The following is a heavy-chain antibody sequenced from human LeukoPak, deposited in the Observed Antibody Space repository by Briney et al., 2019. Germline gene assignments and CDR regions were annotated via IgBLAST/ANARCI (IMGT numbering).Heavy chain of an antibody. D-gene: IGHD3-10*01. J-gene: IGHJ4*02. V-gene: IGHV3-33*01. Sequence: PGGSLRLSCATSGVIFSHFVMHWVRQAPGKGLEWVAAIQSDGSQEYFADSVKGRSTVSRDQSKSTMYLQIDTLRDEDTAVYYCARDSCLIKACLDYWGQGTLVTVSS. CDR1: GVIFSHFV. CDR3: ARDSCLIKACLDY. CDR2: IQSDGSQE.